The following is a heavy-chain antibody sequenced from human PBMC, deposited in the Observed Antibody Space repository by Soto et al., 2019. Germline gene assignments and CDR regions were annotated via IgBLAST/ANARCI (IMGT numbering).Heavy chain of an antibody. J-gene: IGHJ4*02. Sequence: GGSLRLSCAASGFTFSSYWMSWVRQAPGKGLEWVANIKQDGSEKYYVDSVKGRFTISRDNAKNSLYLQMNSLRAEDTAVYYCARVFPPSSSLPFDDWGQGTLVTVSS. CDR3: ARVFPPSSSLPFDD. CDR1: GFTFSSYW. D-gene: IGHD6-6*01. CDR2: IKQDGSEK. V-gene: IGHV3-7*03.